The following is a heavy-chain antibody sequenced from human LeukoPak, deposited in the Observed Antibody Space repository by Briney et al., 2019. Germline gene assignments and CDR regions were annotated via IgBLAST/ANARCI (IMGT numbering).Heavy chain of an antibody. CDR2: INPSGCST. Sequence: ASVKVSCKASGGTFSSYAISWVRQAPGQGLEWMGIINPSGCSTSYAQKFQGRVTMTRDTSTSTVYMELSSLRSEDTAVYYCARTHYYDSSGYSGDAFDIWGQGTMVTVSS. CDR3: ARTHYYDSSGYSGDAFDI. J-gene: IGHJ3*02. CDR1: GGTFSSYA. V-gene: IGHV1-46*01. D-gene: IGHD3-22*01.